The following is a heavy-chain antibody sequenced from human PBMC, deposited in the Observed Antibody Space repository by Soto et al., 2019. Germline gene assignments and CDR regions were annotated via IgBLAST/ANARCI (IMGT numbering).Heavy chain of an antibody. J-gene: IGHJ3*01. V-gene: IGHV2-5*02. CDR1: GFSLNTFGVG. CDR3: ARSLNLVDFDF. CDR2: VYWDDDK. Sequence: QITLKESGPTLVKPTQTLTLTCTFSGFSLNTFGVGVGWIRQPPGKALECLGVVYWDDDKRYSPSLKARLSITKASSNNQTGLTMTNMDPMDTATYDCARSLNLVDFDFWGQGTMVAVS. D-gene: IGHD1-26*01.